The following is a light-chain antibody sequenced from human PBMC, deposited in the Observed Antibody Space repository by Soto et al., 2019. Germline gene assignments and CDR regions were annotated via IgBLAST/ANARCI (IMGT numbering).Light chain of an antibody. J-gene: IGLJ1*01. CDR3: AAWDDSLSVPYV. V-gene: IGLV1-47*01. CDR2: RNN. Sequence: QSALTQPPSASGTPGQRVTISCSGSSSNIGSNYVYWYQQLPGTAPKLLIYRNNQRPSGVPDRFSGSKSGTSASLATSGLRSQDEADYYCAAWDDSLSVPYVFGTGTKVTVL. CDR1: SSNIGSNY.